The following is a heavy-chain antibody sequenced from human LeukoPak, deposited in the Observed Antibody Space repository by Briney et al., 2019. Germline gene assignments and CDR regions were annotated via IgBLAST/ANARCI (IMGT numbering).Heavy chain of an antibody. V-gene: IGHV3-23*01. J-gene: IGHJ4*02. CDR1: GFTFSKYA. CDR2: ISGRGGST. CDR3: AKDSSLYYFDY. Sequence: GESLKISCAASGFTFSKYAMSWVRQAPGKGLEWVSAISGRGGSTNYADSVKGRFTISRDNSKNTLYLQMNSLRAEDTAVYYCAKDSSLYYFDYWGQGTLVTVSS.